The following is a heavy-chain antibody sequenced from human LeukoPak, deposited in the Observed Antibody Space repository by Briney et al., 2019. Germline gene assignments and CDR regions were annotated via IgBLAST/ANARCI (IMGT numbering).Heavy chain of an antibody. CDR2: IHPDGSIT. Sequence: GGSLRLSCVGSGFTISNYWIHWVRQAPGTGRVWVSRIHPDGSITTYADSVKGRFTIVRDNAKNTLYLQMNSLTAEDTAVYYCAPQQTYSPYNWFAPWGQGTLVTVSS. J-gene: IGHJ5*02. D-gene: IGHD5-12*01. CDR1: GFTISNYW. CDR3: APQQTYSPYNWFAP. V-gene: IGHV3-74*03.